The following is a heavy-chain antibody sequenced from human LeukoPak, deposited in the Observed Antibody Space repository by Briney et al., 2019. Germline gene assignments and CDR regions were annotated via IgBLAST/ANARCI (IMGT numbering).Heavy chain of an antibody. CDR2: ISGSGGST. V-gene: IGHV3-23*01. J-gene: IGHJ4*02. D-gene: IGHD3-22*01. CDR3: AKDTQDSSGYYLWATFDY. CDR1: GFTFSSYG. Sequence: GGTLRLSCAASGFTFSSYGMSWVRQAPGKGLEWVSAISGSGGSTYYADSVKGRFPISRDNSKNTLYLQMNSLIAEDTAVYYCAKDTQDSSGYYLWATFDYWGQGTLVTVSS.